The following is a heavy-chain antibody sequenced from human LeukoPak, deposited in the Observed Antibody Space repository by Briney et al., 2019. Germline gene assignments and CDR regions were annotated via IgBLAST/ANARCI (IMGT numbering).Heavy chain of an antibody. D-gene: IGHD5-24*01. Sequence: GASVKVSCKASGYTFTNYGFTWVRQTPGQGLEWMGWIGAYNGNTVYAQRLQGRVTMTTDTSTSTVYMELRSLRSDDTAVYYCARGEATIGYDFWGPGTLVTVSS. CDR2: IGAYNGNT. J-gene: IGHJ4*02. CDR3: ARGEATIGYDF. V-gene: IGHV1-18*01. CDR1: GYTFTNYG.